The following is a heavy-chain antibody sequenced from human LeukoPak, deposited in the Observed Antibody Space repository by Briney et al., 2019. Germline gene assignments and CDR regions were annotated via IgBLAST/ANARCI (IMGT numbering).Heavy chain of an antibody. Sequence: GGSLRLSFAASGFTFSSYWMIWVRQAPGKGLEWVANINQDGSARYSVDSVKGRFTISRDNAKNSLYLQMNSLRADDTAVYYCASKQGDYWGQGTLVTVSS. J-gene: IGHJ4*02. V-gene: IGHV3-7*01. CDR3: ASKQGDY. CDR1: GFTFSSYW. CDR2: INQDGSAR.